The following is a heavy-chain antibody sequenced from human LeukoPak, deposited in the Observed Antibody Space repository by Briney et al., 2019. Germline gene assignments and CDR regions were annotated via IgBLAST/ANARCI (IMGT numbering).Heavy chain of an antibody. Sequence: SETLSLTCTVSGGSISSSSYYWGWIRQPPGKGLEWIGSIYYSGSTYYNPSLKSRVTISVDTSKNQFSLKLSSVTAADPAVYYCARNYCSGGSCYDLVPNWGQGTLVTVSS. CDR3: ARNYCSGGSCYDLVPN. V-gene: IGHV4-39*07. D-gene: IGHD2-15*01. CDR1: GGSISSSSYY. J-gene: IGHJ4*02. CDR2: IYYSGST.